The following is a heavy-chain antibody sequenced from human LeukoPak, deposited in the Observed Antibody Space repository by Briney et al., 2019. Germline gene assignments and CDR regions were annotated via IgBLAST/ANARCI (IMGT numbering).Heavy chain of an antibody. Sequence: SETLSLTCAVSGGSISGSNWWSWVRQAPGKGLEWIGSIYHSGSTYYNPSLKSRVAISVDTSKNQFSLKLSSVTAADTAVYYCAMGMSYYYYMDVWGKGTTVTVSS. J-gene: IGHJ6*03. CDR3: AMGMSYYYYMDV. D-gene: IGHD7-27*01. V-gene: IGHV4-4*02. CDR2: IYHSGST. CDR1: GGSISGSNW.